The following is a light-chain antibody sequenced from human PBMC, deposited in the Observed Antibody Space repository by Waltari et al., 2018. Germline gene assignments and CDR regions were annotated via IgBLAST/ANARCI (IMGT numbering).Light chain of an antibody. CDR2: MNK. CDR3: AAWDDTLRHYV. J-gene: IGLJ1*01. V-gene: IGLV1-44*01. CDR1: SSDIGRNT. Sequence: QSVLTQPPSASGTPGQEVTIPCSGSSSDIGRNTVNWHQHLPGTAPTLLSYMNKQRPSGVPDRFSGSNAGTSASLTITGLQSEDEADYYCAAWDDTLRHYVFGSGTKVTVL.